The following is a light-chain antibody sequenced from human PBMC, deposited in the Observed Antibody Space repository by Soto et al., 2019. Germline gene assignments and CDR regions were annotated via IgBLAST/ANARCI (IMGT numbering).Light chain of an antibody. CDR3: QQFNSY. Sequence: AIQLTQSPSSLSATVGDRVTISCRASQSIRSALAWYQQKPGKAPKLLIYDAASLESGVPTRFRGSGSGTDFTLTNTNLQPEDFATYDCQQFNSYFGQGTRLEIK. CDR1: QSIRSA. V-gene: IGKV1-13*02. CDR2: DAA. J-gene: IGKJ5*01.